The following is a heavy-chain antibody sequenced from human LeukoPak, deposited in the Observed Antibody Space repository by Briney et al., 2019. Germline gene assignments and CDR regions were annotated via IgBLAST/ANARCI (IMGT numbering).Heavy chain of an antibody. CDR3: AKDPGSGSYHWEGFDY. D-gene: IGHD1-26*01. V-gene: IGHV3-9*01. CDR2: ISWNSGSI. J-gene: IGHJ4*02. CDR1: GFTFDDYA. Sequence: PGRSLRLSCAASGFTFDDYAMHWVRQAPGKGLEWVSGISWNSGSIGYADSVKGRFTISRDNAKNSLYLQMNSLRAEDTALYYCAKDPGSGSYHWEGFDYWGQGTLVIASS.